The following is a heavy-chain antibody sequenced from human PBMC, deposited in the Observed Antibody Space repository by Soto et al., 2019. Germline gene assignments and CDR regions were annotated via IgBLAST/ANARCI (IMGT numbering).Heavy chain of an antibody. D-gene: IGHD1-1*01. J-gene: IGHJ4*02. Sequence: GGSLRLSCAASRFTFSSYWMHWVRQAPGKGLVWVSIIHYDEISKYYADSVKGRFTISRDNSKNTLYLQMNSLRAEDTAVYYCAKSVYNWNDGFFDYWGQGTLVTVS. CDR1: RFTFSSYW. CDR2: IHYDEISK. CDR3: AKSVYNWNDGFFDY. V-gene: IGHV3-30*02.